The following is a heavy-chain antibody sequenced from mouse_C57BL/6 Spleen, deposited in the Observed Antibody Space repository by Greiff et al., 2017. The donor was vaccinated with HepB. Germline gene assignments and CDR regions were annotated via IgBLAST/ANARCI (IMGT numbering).Heavy chain of an antibody. V-gene: IGHV1-85*01. CDR1: GYTFTSYA. CDR3: ARSHYGSSHWYCDV. D-gene: IGHD1-1*01. CDR2: IYPRDGST. Sequence: QVQLKESGPELVKPGASVKLSCKASGYTFTSYAINWVKQRPGQGLEWIGWIYPRDGSTKYNEKFKGKATLPVDTSSSTAYLERHSLTSEDAAVYFGARSHYGSSHWYCDVGGTGTTVTVSS. J-gene: IGHJ1*03.